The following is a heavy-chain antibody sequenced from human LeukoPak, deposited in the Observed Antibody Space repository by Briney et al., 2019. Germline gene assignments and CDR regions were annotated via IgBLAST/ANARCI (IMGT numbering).Heavy chain of an antibody. Sequence: SETLSLTCTVSGGSIKSSYWSWVRQPPGKGLEWIGCMFYSGGTDYSPSLKSRVTVSVDTSKNQFSLRLNSVTAADTAVYCCAGHRGGAREAFDIWGPGTMVSVSS. D-gene: IGHD3-10*01. CDR3: AGHRGGAREAFDI. CDR1: GGSIKSSY. V-gene: IGHV4-59*01. J-gene: IGHJ3*02. CDR2: MFYSGGT.